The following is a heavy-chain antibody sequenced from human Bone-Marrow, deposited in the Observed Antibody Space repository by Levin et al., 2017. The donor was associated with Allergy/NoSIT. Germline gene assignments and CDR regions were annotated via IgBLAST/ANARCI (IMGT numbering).Heavy chain of an antibody. CDR2: IYSGGTT. Sequence: GESLKISCTASGFSVSSYYMSWVRQAPGQGLDWVSVIYSGGTTYYADSVQGRFTISRDTSKNTLYPQMNSLRAEDTAVYYCARDGMYFDGSGNHWGQGTLVTVSS. D-gene: IGHD3-10*01. V-gene: IGHV3-53*01. J-gene: IGHJ5*02. CDR3: ARDGMYFDGSGNH. CDR1: GFSVSSYY.